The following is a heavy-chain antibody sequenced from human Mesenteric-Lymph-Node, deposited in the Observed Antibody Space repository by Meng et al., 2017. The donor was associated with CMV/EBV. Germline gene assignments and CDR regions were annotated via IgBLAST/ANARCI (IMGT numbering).Heavy chain of an antibody. Sequence: GESLKISCEASGFTFKKNAMHWVHQPPGKGLEWVAVIAYDGTNKYYADSVKGRFTISRDNSKNTLYLQMNSLRVEDAAVYYCASILYDFWSGYYKGDYYDYWGQGTLVTVSS. CDR2: IAYDGTNK. J-gene: IGHJ4*02. CDR3: ASILYDFWSGYYKGDYYDY. V-gene: IGHV3-30-3*01. D-gene: IGHD3/OR15-3a*01. CDR1: GFTFKKNA.